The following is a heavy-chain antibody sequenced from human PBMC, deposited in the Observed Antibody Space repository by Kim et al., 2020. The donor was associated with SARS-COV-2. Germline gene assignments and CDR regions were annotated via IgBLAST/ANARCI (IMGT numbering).Heavy chain of an antibody. D-gene: IGHD5-12*01. CDR3: ARVTRRGYEFDY. CDR1: GGSFSGYY. V-gene: IGHV4-34*01. Sequence: SETLSLTCAVYGGSFSGYYWSWIRQPPGKGLEWIGEINHSGSTNYNPSLKSRVTISVDTSKNQFSLKLSSVTAADTAVYYCARVTRRGYEFDYWGQGTLVTVSS. J-gene: IGHJ4*02. CDR2: INHSGST.